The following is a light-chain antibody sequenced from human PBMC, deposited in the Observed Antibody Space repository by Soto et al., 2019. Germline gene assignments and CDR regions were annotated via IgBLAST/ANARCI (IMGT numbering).Light chain of an antibody. Sequence: DIVMTQSPLSLPVTPGEPASISCRSSQSLLHSNGYNYWDWYVQKPGQSPQLRIYLASNRTSGVPDRFSGSGSGTDFTLKISRVQAEDVGVYYCMRGLQTVWTFGQGTKVEIK. V-gene: IGKV2-28*01. CDR3: MRGLQTVWT. CDR2: LAS. J-gene: IGKJ1*01. CDR1: QSLLHSNGYNY.